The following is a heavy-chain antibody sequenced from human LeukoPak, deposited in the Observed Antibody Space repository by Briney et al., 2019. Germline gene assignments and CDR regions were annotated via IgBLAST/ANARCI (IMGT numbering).Heavy chain of an antibody. CDR3: ANRGTRSGIAVALDY. Sequence: GGSLRLSCAASGFTFSSYAMSWVRQSPGKGLEWVSAISGSGVSTYHADSVKGRFTISRDNSKNTLYLQMNSLRVEDTAVYYCANRGTRSGIAVALDYWGQGTLVTVSS. J-gene: IGHJ4*02. D-gene: IGHD6-19*01. CDR2: ISGSGVST. V-gene: IGHV3-23*01. CDR1: GFTFSSYA.